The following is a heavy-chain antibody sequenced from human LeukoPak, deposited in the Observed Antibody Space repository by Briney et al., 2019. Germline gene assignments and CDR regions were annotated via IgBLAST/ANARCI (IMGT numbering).Heavy chain of an antibody. CDR2: ISGSGGST. CDR3: AKNSGYNSYYFHY. D-gene: IGHD3-22*01. CDR1: GFTFSSYA. V-gene: IGHV3-23*01. J-gene: IGHJ4*02. Sequence: QSGGSLRLSCAASGFTFSSYAMSWVRQAPGKGLEWVSVISGSGGSTYYADSVKGRFTISRDNSKSTLYLQMNSLRADDTAVLYCAKNSGYNSYYFHYWGQGTLVTASS.